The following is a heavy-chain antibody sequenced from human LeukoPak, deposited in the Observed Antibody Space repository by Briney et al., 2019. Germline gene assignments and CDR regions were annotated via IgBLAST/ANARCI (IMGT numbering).Heavy chain of an antibody. CDR3: AREDFSGEHDY. CDR2: INPNSGGT. V-gene: IGHV1-2*02. Sequence: GGPVKVSCKASGYTVTGYYMHWVRQAPGQGLEWMGWINPNSGGTNYAQKFQGRVTMTRDTSISTAYMELSRLRSDDTAVYYCAREDFSGEHDYWGQGTLVTVSS. CDR1: GYTVTGYY. J-gene: IGHJ4*02. D-gene: IGHD3-3*01.